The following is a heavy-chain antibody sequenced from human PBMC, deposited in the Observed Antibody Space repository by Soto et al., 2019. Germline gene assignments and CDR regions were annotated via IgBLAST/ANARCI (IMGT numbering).Heavy chain of an antibody. D-gene: IGHD4-17*01. CDR3: ASRLRWLDYGMDV. CDR2: ISGSGGST. V-gene: IGHV3-23*01. Sequence: QPPGKGLEWVSPISGSGGSTYYADSVKGRFTISRDNSKNTLYLQMNSLRAEDTAVYYCASRLRWLDYGMDVWGQGTTVTVSS. J-gene: IGHJ6*02.